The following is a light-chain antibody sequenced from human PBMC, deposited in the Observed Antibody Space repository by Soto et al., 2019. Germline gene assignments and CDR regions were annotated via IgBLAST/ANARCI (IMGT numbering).Light chain of an antibody. CDR2: TAS. J-gene: IGKJ1*01. CDR1: QGISSY. V-gene: IGKV1-9*01. CDR3: QQLDSYPRT. Sequence: DIQLTQSPSFLFASVGDRVTITCRASQGISSYLAWYQLKPGKAPKLLISTASSLQSGVPSRFSGSGSGTEFTLTISSLQPEDFATYYCQQLDSYPRTFGQGTKVEIK.